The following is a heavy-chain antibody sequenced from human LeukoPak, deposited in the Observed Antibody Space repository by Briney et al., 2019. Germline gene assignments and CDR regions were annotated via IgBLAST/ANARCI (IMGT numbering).Heavy chain of an antibody. Sequence: SETLSLTCTVSGDSISSNNYYWGWIRHPPGKGLEWIGSLYYSGSTYYNPSLKSRVTIAVDTPKNQFSLKLSSVNAADTAVYYCATPFWQHVDPGRAYYFDYWGQGILVTVSS. V-gene: IGHV4-39*01. J-gene: IGHJ4*02. CDR3: ATPFWQHVDPGRAYYFDY. CDR2: LYYSGST. D-gene: IGHD6-6*01. CDR1: GDSISSNNYY.